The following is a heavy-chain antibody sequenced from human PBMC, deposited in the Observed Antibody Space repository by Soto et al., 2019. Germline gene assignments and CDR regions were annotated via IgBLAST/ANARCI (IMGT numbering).Heavy chain of an antibody. J-gene: IGHJ4*02. V-gene: IGHV1-8*01. CDR3: ARGPRNWGVDY. Sequence: ASVKVSCKASGYTFSSYGISWVRQAPGQGLEWVGWMNPNNGNTAYAQKFQGRVTMTRDTSKSTAFMELSSLTSEDTAVYYCARGPRNWGVDYWGQGTLVTVSS. D-gene: IGHD7-27*01. CDR1: GYTFSSYG. CDR2: MNPNNGNT.